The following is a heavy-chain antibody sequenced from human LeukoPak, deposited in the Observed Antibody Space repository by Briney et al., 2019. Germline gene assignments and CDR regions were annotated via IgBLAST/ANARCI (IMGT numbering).Heavy chain of an antibody. CDR3: AKDIAAQGYYYYGMDV. CDR2: ISYDGSNK. D-gene: IGHD6-6*01. J-gene: IGHJ6*02. CDR1: GFTFSSYG. V-gene: IGHV3-30*18. Sequence: GGSLRLSCAASGFTFSSYGMHWVRQAPGKGLEWVAVISYDGSNKYYADSVKGRFTISRDNSKNTLYLQMNSPRAEDTAVYYCAKDIAAQGYYYYGMDVWGQGTTVTVSS.